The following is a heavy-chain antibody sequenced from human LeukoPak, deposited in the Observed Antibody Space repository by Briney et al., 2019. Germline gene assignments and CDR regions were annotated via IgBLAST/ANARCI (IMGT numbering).Heavy chain of an antibody. Sequence: KASETLSLTCTVSGGSITNYFWSWIRQPPGKGLEWIGFIYYNGSTNYNPSLKSRVTISVDTSKSQFSLKVSSVTAADTAVYYCARELSWSGWFDPWGQGTLVTVSS. CDR1: GGSITNYF. CDR2: IYYNGST. CDR3: ARELSWSGWFDP. V-gene: IGHV4-59*01. D-gene: IGHD2/OR15-2a*01. J-gene: IGHJ5*02.